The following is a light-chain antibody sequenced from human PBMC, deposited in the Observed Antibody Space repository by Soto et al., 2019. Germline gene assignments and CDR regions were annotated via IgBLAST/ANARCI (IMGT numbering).Light chain of an antibody. CDR1: SSDVGSYNL. J-gene: IGLJ3*02. CDR2: EDS. V-gene: IGLV2-23*01. CDR3: CSYAGSSTWV. Sequence: QSALTQPASVSGSPGQSITISCTGTSSDVGSYNLVSWYQQHPGKAPKLMIYEDSKRPSGVSNRFSGSKSGNTASLTISGLQAEDEADYHCCSYAGSSTWVFGGGTKLTVL.